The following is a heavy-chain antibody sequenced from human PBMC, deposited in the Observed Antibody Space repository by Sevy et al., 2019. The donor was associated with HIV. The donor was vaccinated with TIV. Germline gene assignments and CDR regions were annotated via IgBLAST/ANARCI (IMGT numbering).Heavy chain of an antibody. J-gene: IGHJ4*02. V-gene: IGHV3-30-3*01. CDR3: ARGGGDGYKDPPFDY. D-gene: IGHD5-12*01. CDR1: GFTFSSYA. CDR2: ISYDGSNK. Sequence: GGSLRLSCAASGFTFSSYAMHWVRQAPGKGLEWVAVISYDGSNKYYADSVKGRFTISRDNSKNTLYLQMNSLRAEDTAVYYCARGGGDGYKDPPFDYWGQGTLVTFSS.